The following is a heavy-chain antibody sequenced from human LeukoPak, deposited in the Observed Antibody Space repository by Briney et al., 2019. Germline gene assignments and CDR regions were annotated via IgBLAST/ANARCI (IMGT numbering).Heavy chain of an antibody. CDR1: GFTFSTYW. V-gene: IGHV3-7*04. J-gene: IGHJ5*02. CDR3: AREAEVAIAGVFDP. D-gene: IGHD2-15*01. Sequence: GGSLRLSCAASGFTFSTYWMSWVRQAPGKGLEWVANINKDGSDKNYVDSVKGRFTISRDNAKKSLYLQMNSLRADDTAVYYCAREAEVAIAGVFDPWGQGTLVTVSS. CDR2: INKDGSDK.